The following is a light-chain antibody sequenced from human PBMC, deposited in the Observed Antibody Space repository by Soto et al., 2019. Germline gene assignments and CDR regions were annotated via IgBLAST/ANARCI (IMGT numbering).Light chain of an antibody. V-gene: IGKV3-15*01. Sequence: EIVLTQSPATLSVSPGERATLSCRASQSVTSNLAWYQQKPGQSPRFLMYGASTRATGIPDRFSGSGSGRESTLTISSLQSEDFAVYYCQQYNNWPRTFGQGTKVEVK. J-gene: IGKJ1*01. CDR2: GAS. CDR3: QQYNNWPRT. CDR1: QSVTSN.